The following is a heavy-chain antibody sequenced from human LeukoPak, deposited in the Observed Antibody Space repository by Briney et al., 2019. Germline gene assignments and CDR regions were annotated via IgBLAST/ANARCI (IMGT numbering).Heavy chain of an antibody. Sequence: GGSLRLSCAASGFTFSSYSMNWVRQAPGKGLEWVSSISSSSSYIYYADSVKGRFTISRDNAKNSQYLQMNSLRAEDTAVYYCARETLADAFDIWGQGTMVTVSS. CDR3: ARETLADAFDI. V-gene: IGHV3-21*01. CDR2: ISSSSSYI. CDR1: GFTFSSYS. J-gene: IGHJ3*02.